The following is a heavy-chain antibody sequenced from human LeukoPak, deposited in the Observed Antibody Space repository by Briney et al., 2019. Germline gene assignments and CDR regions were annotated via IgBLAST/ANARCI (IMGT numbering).Heavy chain of an antibody. CDR2: ISSSGGST. Sequence: GGSLRLSCAASGFTFSDYYMSWIRQAPGKGLEWVSAISSSGGSTYYADSVKGRFTISRDNSKNTLYLQMNSLRAEDTAVYYCAKTESDYYYDSRGLGAFDIWGQGTMVTVSS. CDR1: GFTFSDYY. CDR3: AKTESDYYYDSRGLGAFDI. V-gene: IGHV3-23*01. J-gene: IGHJ3*02. D-gene: IGHD3-22*01.